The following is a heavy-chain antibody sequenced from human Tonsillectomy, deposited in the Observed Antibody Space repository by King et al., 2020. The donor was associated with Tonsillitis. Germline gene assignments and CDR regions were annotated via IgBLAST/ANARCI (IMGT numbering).Heavy chain of an antibody. Sequence: VQLVESGGGLVQPGGSLRLSCAASGFTFSSYSMNWVRQAPGKGLEWGSYISSSSSTIYYADSVKGRFTISRENAKNSLYLEMNSLRAEDTAVYYCARENYGDENWFDPWGQGTLVTVSS. CDR3: ARENYGDENWFDP. V-gene: IGHV3-48*04. D-gene: IGHD4-17*01. J-gene: IGHJ5*02. CDR2: ISSSSSTI. CDR1: GFTFSSYS.